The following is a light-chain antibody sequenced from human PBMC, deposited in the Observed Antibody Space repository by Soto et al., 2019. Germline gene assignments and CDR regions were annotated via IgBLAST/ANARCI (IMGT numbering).Light chain of an antibody. CDR3: HQYFDTPPT. V-gene: IGKV4-1*01. Sequence: DIVMTQSPDSLAVSLGERATINCKSSQSGLYSSTNKNYLAWYQQKPGQPPKLLIYWASTRESGVPDRFSGSGSGTDFTLTISSLQAEDVAVYYCHQYFDTPPTFGQGTKLEIK. CDR1: QSGLYSSTNKNY. J-gene: IGKJ2*01. CDR2: WAS.